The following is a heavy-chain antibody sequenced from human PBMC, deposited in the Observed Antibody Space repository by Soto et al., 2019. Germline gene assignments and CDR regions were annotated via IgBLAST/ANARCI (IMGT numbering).Heavy chain of an antibody. V-gene: IGHV1-69*06. J-gene: IGHJ4*02. D-gene: IGHD2-15*01. CDR2: IIPIFDTA. CDR3: AREILGYCSGGSCYTDY. Sequence: ASVKVSCKASGDAFNSYAFSWVRQAPGQGLEWMGGIIPIFDTANYPQKLQGRVTISADKATSTISMELSSLRSEDTAVYYCAREILGYCSGGSCYTDYWAQGTLVTVSS. CDR1: GDAFNSYA.